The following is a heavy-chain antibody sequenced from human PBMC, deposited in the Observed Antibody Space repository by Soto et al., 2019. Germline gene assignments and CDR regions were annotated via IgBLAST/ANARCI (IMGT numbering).Heavy chain of an antibody. J-gene: IGHJ4*02. CDR1: GFTFSNAW. CDR2: IKSKTDGGTT. Sequence: EVQLVESGGGLVKPGGSLRLSCAASGFTFSNAWMSWVRQAPGKGLEWVGRIKSKTDGGTTDYAAPVKGRFTISRDDSKNTLYLQMNSLKTEDTAVYYCTTGIVVVITDYFDYRGQGTLVTVSS. D-gene: IGHD3-22*01. V-gene: IGHV3-15*01. CDR3: TTGIVVVITDYFDY.